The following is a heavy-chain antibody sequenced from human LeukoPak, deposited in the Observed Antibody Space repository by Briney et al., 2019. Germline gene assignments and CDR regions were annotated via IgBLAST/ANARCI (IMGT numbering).Heavy chain of an antibody. CDR3: AKDHSYSSSFFDY. CDR2: INQDGSEK. Sequence: GGSLRLSCAASGFTFSSYWMHWVRQAPGKGLEWVANINQDGSEKYYVDSVKGRFTTSRDNAKNSLYLQMNSLRAEDTAVYYCAKDHSYSSSFFDYWGQGTLVTVSS. J-gene: IGHJ4*02. CDR1: GFTFSSYW. V-gene: IGHV3-7*01. D-gene: IGHD6-6*01.